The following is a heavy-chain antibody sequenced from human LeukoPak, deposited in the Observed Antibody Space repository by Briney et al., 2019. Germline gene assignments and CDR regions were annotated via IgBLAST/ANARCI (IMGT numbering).Heavy chain of an antibody. CDR2: IYPHGDP. V-gene: IGHV3-23*01. D-gene: IGHD6-19*01. Sequence: LTGGSLRLSCAASGFTFSSYAISWVLQAPGKGLEWVSAIYPHGDPHYADSVKGRFTISRDNSKNSLYMQMETLRAEDTALYYCARAKLEPAGTGAFDIWGPGTVVTVSS. CDR1: GFTFSSYA. CDR3: ARAKLEPAGTGAFDI. J-gene: IGHJ3*02.